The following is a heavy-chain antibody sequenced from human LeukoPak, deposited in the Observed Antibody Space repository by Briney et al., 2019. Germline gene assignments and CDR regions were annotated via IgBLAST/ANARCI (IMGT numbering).Heavy chain of an antibody. CDR1: GYAFTSYD. D-gene: IGHD2-2*01. CDR2: MNPNSGNT. Sequence: ASVKVSCKASGYAFTSYDVNWVRQATGQGLEWMGWMNPNSGNTGYAQKFQGRVTMTRNTSISTAYMELSSLRSEDPAVYYCARGGDIVVVPAAEYNWFDPWGQGTLVTVSS. J-gene: IGHJ5*02. CDR3: ARGGDIVVVPAAEYNWFDP. V-gene: IGHV1-8*01.